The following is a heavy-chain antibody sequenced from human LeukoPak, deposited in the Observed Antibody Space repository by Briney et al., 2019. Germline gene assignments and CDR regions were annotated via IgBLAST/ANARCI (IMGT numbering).Heavy chain of an antibody. D-gene: IGHD4-17*01. CDR2: IKEDGSDK. V-gene: IGHV3-7*01. J-gene: IGHJ5*01. CDR1: GFTFSNYW. Sequence: PGGSLRLSCIASGFTFSNYWMSWVRQAPGKGLEWVASIKEDGSDKYYVDSVKGRFTISRDNTKNSLYVQMSSLRAEDTAVYYCARLKDAVTIFDCWAQGILVTVSS. CDR3: ARLKDAVTIFDC.